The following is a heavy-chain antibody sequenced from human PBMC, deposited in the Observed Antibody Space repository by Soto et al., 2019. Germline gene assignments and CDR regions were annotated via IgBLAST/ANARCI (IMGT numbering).Heavy chain of an antibody. D-gene: IGHD4-17*01. CDR2: IYYSGST. CDR3: ARRYGSAFDI. J-gene: IGHJ3*02. V-gene: IGHV4-59*01. CDR1: CGSISRYA. Sequence: PSETLSLTCTGSCGSISRYAWSWFRQPPGKGLEWIGYIYYSGSTNYNPSLKSRVTISVDTSKNQFSLKLSSVTAADTAVYYCARRYGSAFDIWGQGTMVTVSS.